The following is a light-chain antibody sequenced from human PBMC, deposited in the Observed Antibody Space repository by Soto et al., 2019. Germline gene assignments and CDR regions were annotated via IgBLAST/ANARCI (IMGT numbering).Light chain of an antibody. CDR2: WAS. CDR1: QSVLYSSNNKNY. V-gene: IGKV4-1*01. CDR3: QQYYSTPH. J-gene: IGKJ2*01. Sequence: DIVMTQSPDSLAVSLGERATINCKSSQSVLYSSNNKNYLAWYQQKPGQPPKLLIYWASTRESGVPDRFSGSRSGTDFTLTISSLQAEDVADYYCQQYYSTPHFGQGTKLEIK.